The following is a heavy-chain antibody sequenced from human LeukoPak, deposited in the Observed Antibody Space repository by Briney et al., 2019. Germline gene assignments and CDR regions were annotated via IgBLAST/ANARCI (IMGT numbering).Heavy chain of an antibody. Sequence: GGSLRLSCAASGFTFSSHEMNWVRQAPGKGLEWVSYISGSGSSIDYTESVEGRFTISRDNARNSLYLQMNSLRAEDKAVYYCARDGSNFDPFDYWGQGTLVTVSS. D-gene: IGHD4-11*01. J-gene: IGHJ4*02. CDR2: ISGSGSSI. V-gene: IGHV3-48*03. CDR1: GFTFSSHE. CDR3: ARDGSNFDPFDY.